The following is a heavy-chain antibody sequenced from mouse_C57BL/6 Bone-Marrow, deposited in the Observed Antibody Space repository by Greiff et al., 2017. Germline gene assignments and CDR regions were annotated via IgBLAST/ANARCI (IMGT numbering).Heavy chain of an antibody. V-gene: IGHV1-15*01. Sequence: QVQLKESGAELVRPGASVTLSCKASGYTFTDYEMHWVKQTPVHGLEWIGAIDPETGGTAYNQKFKGKAILTADKSSSTAYMELRSLTSEDSAVYYCTRSPIGNWGQGTTLTVSS. J-gene: IGHJ2*01. D-gene: IGHD3-1*01. CDR1: GYTFTDYE. CDR3: TRSPIGN. CDR2: IDPETGGT.